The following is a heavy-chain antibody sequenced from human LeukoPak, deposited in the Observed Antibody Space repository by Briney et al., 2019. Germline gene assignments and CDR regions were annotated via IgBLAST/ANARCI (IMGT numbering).Heavy chain of an antibody. J-gene: IGHJ4*02. CDR1: GGTFSSYA. Sequence: SVKVSCKASGGTFSSYAISWVRLAPGQGLEWMGGIIPIFGTANYAQKFQGRVTITADESTSTAYMELSSLRSEDTAVYYCARGRDDYGDYGGNYYFDYWGQGTLVTVSS. CDR2: IIPIFGTA. V-gene: IGHV1-69*13. D-gene: IGHD4-17*01. CDR3: ARGRDDYGDYGGNYYFDY.